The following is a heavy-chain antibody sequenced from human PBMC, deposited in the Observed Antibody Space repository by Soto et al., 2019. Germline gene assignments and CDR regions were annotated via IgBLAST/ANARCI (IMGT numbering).Heavy chain of an antibody. CDR3: ARLATSSSGRAF. Sequence: GGSLRLSCASSGLTFTDYYMSWLRQAPGKGLEWISYISSSGTFTKYADSVEGRFTISRDNSNNSLFLQMNSLTFEDTAIYYCARLATSSSGRAFWGQGTLVTVSS. CDR2: ISSSGTFT. CDR1: GLTFTDYY. J-gene: IGHJ4*02. D-gene: IGHD6-6*01. V-gene: IGHV3-11*06.